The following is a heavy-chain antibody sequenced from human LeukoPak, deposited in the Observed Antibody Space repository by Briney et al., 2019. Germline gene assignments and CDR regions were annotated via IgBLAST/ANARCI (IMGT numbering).Heavy chain of an antibody. Sequence: PMASVKVSCKASGYTFTSYGISWVRQAPGQGLEWMGWISAYNGNTNYAQKLQGRVTMTTDTSTSTAYMELRSLRSDDTAVYYCARVESGVWDIVVVPAAIPTFDYWGQGTLVTVSS. J-gene: IGHJ4*02. CDR3: ARVESGVWDIVVVPAAIPTFDY. CDR1: GYTFTSYG. D-gene: IGHD2-2*01. V-gene: IGHV1-18*01. CDR2: ISAYNGNT.